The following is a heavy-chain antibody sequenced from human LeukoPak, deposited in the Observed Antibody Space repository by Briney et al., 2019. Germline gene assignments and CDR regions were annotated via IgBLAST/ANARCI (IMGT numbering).Heavy chain of an antibody. V-gene: IGHV5-51*01. CDR1: GYSFTSYW. J-gene: IGHJ4*02. CDR2: IYPGDSDT. Sequence: GESLKISCKGSGYSFTSYWIGWVRQMPGKGLEWMGIIYPGDSDTRYSPSFQGQVTISADKSISTAYLQWSSLKASDTAMHYCARLGVEMAPTFPDDYWGQGTLVTVSS. D-gene: IGHD5-24*01. CDR3: ARLGVEMAPTFPDDY.